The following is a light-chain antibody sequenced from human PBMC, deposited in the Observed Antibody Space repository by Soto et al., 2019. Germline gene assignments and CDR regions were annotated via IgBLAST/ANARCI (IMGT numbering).Light chain of an antibody. V-gene: IGLV2-14*01. CDR1: SSDVGSYNY. CDR3: ISYRSNRSPYV. J-gene: IGLJ1*01. Sequence: QSVLTQPASVSGSPGQSITSSCTGTSSDVGSYNYVSWYQQHPGKAPKLMIYEVSNRPSGVSNRFSGSKSGNTASLTISGLQAEDEADYYCISYRSNRSPYVFGTGTKVPVL. CDR2: EVS.